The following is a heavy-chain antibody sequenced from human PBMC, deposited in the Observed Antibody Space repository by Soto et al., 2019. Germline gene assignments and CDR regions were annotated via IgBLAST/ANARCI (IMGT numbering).Heavy chain of an antibody. Sequence: ASVKVSCKASGGTFSSYAISWVRQAPGQGLEWMGGIIPIFGTANYAQKFQGRVTITADESTSTAYMELSSLRSEDTAVYYCARGGSRDSSSWYTFWGQGTLVTVSS. CDR1: GGTFSSYA. D-gene: IGHD6-13*01. V-gene: IGHV1-69*13. CDR3: ARGGSRDSSSWYTF. CDR2: IIPIFGTA. J-gene: IGHJ4*02.